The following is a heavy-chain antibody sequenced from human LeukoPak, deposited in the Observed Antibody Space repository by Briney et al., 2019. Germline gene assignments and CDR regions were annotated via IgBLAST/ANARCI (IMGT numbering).Heavy chain of an antibody. CDR3: AVWYGLHDSWSGPGDS. Sequence: ASVKVSCKASGYTFTKYCLHWVRQAPGQGLEWVGWINPKNGAPKYAQKLQGRVTLTRDTSTSVGYMELSSLRSDDTGVYYCAVWYGLHDSWSGPGDSWGQGTLVTGSS. CDR2: INPKNGAP. D-gene: IGHD3-3*01. CDR1: GYTFTKYC. J-gene: IGHJ4*02. V-gene: IGHV1-2*02.